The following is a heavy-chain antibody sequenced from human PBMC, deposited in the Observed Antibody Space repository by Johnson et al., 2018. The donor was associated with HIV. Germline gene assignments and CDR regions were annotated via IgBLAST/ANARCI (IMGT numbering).Heavy chain of an antibody. CDR1: GFTFSSYW. V-gene: IGHV3-7*01. Sequence: VQLVESGGGLVQPGGSLRLSCAVSGFTFSSYWMRWVRQAPGQGLEWVAHIKQDGSENYYVDSVQGRFTISRDNSKNSLYLQMNSLRAEDTAVYYCARSRRVLLGYYYDSSGGLNALDIWGQGTMVTVSS. D-gene: IGHD3-22*01. CDR2: IKQDGSEN. J-gene: IGHJ3*02. CDR3: ARSRRVLLGYYYDSSGGLNALDI.